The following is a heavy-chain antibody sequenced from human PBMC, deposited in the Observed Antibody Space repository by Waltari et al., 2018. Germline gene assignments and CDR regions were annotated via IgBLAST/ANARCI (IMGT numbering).Heavy chain of an antibody. D-gene: IGHD3-3*01. CDR2: IIPIFGTA. CDR1: GGTFSSYA. CDR3: ARDLRDFWRDNYYYGMDV. Sequence: QVQLVQSGAEVKKPGSSVQVSCKASGGTFSSYAISWVRQAPGQGLEWMGGIIPIFGTANYAQKFQGRVTITADESTSTAYMELSSLRSEDTAVYYCARDLRDFWRDNYYYGMDVWGQGTTVTVSS. J-gene: IGHJ6*02. V-gene: IGHV1-69*01.